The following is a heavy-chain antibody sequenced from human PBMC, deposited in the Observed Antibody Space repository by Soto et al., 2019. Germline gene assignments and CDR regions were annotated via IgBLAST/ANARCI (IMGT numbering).Heavy chain of an antibody. CDR2: ISAYNGNT. D-gene: IGHD1-26*01. Sequence: ASVKVSCKASGYTFTSYGISWVRQAPGQGLEWMGWISAYNGNTNYAQKLQGRVTMTTDTSTGTAYMELRSLRSDDTAVYYCARVPDGREGDYYYYYMDVWGKGTTVTVSS. CDR1: GYTFTSYG. V-gene: IGHV1-18*01. J-gene: IGHJ6*03. CDR3: ARVPDGREGDYYYYYMDV.